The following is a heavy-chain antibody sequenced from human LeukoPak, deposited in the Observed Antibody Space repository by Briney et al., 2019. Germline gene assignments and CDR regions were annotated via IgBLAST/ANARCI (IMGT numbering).Heavy chain of an antibody. V-gene: IGHV3-23*01. CDR3: AKKFARYYGMDV. J-gene: IGHJ6*02. Sequence: GGSLRLSCAASGFTFSSYAMSWVRQAPGKGLGWVSAISGSGGSTYYADSVKGRFTISRDNSKNTLYLQMNSLRAEDTAVYYCAKKFARYYGMDVWGQGTTVAVSS. CDR2: ISGSGGST. CDR1: GFTFSSYA. D-gene: IGHD3-10*01.